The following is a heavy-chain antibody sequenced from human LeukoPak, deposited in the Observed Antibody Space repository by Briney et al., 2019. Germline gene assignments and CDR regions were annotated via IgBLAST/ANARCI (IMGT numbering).Heavy chain of an antibody. J-gene: IGHJ4*02. CDR2: IKQDGSEK. D-gene: IGHD3-10*01. CDR3: ARDSGSGSYSLDFDY. CDR1: GFTFSSYW. Sequence: GGSLRLSCAASGFTFSSYWMSWVRQAPGKGLEWVANIKQDGSEKYYVDSVKGRFTISRDNAKNSLYLQMNSLRAEDTAVYYCARDSGSGSYSLDFDYWGQGTLVTVSS. V-gene: IGHV3-7*01.